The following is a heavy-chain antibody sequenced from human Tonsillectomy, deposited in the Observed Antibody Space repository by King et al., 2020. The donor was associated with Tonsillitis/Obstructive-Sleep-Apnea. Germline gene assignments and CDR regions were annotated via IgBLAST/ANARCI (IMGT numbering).Heavy chain of an antibody. CDR3: ARGVATKVYYYYMDV. CDR1: GGSVSSGSYY. D-gene: IGHD5-12*01. J-gene: IGHJ6*03. CDR2: IYYSGST. V-gene: IGHV4-61*01. Sequence: EQLQESGPGLVKPSATLSLTCTVSGGSVSSGSYYWSWIRQPPGKGLEWLGYIYYSGSTNYNPSLKSRVTISVDTSKNQFSLKLSSVTAADTAVYYCARGVATKVYYYYMDVWGKGTTVTVSS.